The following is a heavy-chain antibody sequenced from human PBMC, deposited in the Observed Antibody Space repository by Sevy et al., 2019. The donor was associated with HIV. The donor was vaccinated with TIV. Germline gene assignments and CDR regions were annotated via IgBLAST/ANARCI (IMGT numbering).Heavy chain of an antibody. V-gene: IGHV4-39*01. CDR3: ASPLDLRGYFDY. CDR2: IYYSGST. Sequence: SETLSLTCTVSGGSISSSSYYWGWIRQPPGKGLEWIGSIYYSGSTYYNPSLKSRVTISVDTSKNQFSLKLSSVTAADTAVYYCASPLDLRGYFDYWGQGTLVTVS. D-gene: IGHD3-9*01. J-gene: IGHJ4*02. CDR1: GGSISSSSYY.